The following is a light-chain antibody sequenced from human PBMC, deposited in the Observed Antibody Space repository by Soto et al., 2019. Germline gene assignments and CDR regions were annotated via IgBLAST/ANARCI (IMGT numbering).Light chain of an antibody. CDR3: QQYKNWPTIT. Sequence: EIVITQSPATLSVSPGERATLSCRASQSVSNNLAWYQQKPGQAPRLLIYGASTRANAIPARFSGSGSGTELTLTISGLQSEDSAVYVCQQYKNWPTITFGQGTRLEIK. CDR2: GAS. J-gene: IGKJ5*01. CDR1: QSVSNN. V-gene: IGKV3-15*01.